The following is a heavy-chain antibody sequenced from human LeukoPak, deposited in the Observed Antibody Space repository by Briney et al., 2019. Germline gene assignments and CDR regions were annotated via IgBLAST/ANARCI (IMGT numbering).Heavy chain of an antibody. CDR3: AKDHSQARYSITWKFDP. J-gene: IGHJ5*02. V-gene: IGHV3-23*01. D-gene: IGHD6-13*01. CDR2: ISGSGGST. CDR1: GFDFSSYA. Sequence: GGSLRLSCTASGFDFSSYAMSWVRQAPGKGLEWVSVISGSGGSTYHADSVRGRFTISRDNSKNTLYLQMNSLRAEDTALYYCAKDHSQARYSITWKFDPWGQGTLVTVSS.